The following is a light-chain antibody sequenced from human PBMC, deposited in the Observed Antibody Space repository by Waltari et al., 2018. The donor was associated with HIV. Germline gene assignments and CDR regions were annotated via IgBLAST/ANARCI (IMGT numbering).Light chain of an antibody. CDR2: DND. CDR3: GTWDSGLSAVV. J-gene: IGLJ3*02. Sequence: QSVLTQPPSLSAAPGQRVTSSCPGSSFNLVLNGVSWFQQLPGTAPKLLIFDNDKRPSGIPDRFSGSKSGTAATLGITGLQTGDEADYYCGTWDSGLSAVVFGGGTKLTVL. V-gene: IGLV1-51*01. CDR1: SFNLVLNG.